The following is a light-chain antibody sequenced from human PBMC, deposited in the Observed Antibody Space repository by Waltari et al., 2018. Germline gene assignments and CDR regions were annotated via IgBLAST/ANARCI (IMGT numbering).Light chain of an antibody. CDR2: DTS. CDR3: QQRNSWPLT. J-gene: IGKJ4*01. CDR1: QSVSTF. V-gene: IGKV3-11*01. Sequence: EIVLTQSPATLSLSPGERATPPCRASQSVSTFLAWYQQRPGQAPRLLIYDTSNRATGIPARFSGSGSGTDFTLTISSLEPEDFAVYYCQQRNSWPLTFGGGTKVEMK.